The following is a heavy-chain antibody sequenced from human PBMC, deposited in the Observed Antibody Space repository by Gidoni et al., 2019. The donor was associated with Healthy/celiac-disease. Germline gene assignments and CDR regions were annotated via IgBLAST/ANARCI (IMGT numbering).Heavy chain of an antibody. CDR1: GFTFSSYA. J-gene: IGHJ4*02. V-gene: IGHV3-23*01. CDR2: ISGSGGST. Sequence: EVQLLESGGGLVQPGGSLRLSCAASGFTFSSYAMSWVRQAPGKGLEWVSAISGSGGSTYYADSVKGRFTISRDNSKNTLYLQMNSLRAEDTAVYYCAKSVPLFGELLYTSNPPQDYWGQGTLVTVSS. CDR3: AKSVPLFGELLYTSNPPQDY. D-gene: IGHD3-10*01.